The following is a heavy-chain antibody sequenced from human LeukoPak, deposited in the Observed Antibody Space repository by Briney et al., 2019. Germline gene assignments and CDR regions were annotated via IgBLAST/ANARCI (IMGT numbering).Heavy chain of an antibody. D-gene: IGHD2-2*01. J-gene: IGHJ4*02. CDR2: IEHSGST. V-gene: IGHV4-34*01. CDR3: ASRGVPAATNLAY. CDR1: GGSFSGYY. Sequence: SETLSLTCAVYGGSFSGYYWSWIRQPPGKGLEWIGEIEHSGSTNYNPSLKSRVTMSVDTSKNQFSLRLRSVTAADTAVYYCASRGVPAATNLAYWGQGTLVTVSS.